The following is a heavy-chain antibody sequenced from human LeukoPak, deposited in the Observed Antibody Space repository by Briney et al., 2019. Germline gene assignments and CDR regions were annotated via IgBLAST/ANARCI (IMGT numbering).Heavy chain of an antibody. V-gene: IGHV3-7*01. CDR3: ARSPDRGTVDC. Sequence: GGSLRLSCAASGFTLSSYWMSWVRQAPGKGLEWVANINNDGVEKYYVDSVEGRFTISRDNAKNSLYLQMSSLRAEDTGVYYCARSPDRGTVDCWGQGTLVTVSS. CDR1: GFTLSSYW. J-gene: IGHJ4*02. CDR2: INNDGVEK. D-gene: IGHD3-16*01.